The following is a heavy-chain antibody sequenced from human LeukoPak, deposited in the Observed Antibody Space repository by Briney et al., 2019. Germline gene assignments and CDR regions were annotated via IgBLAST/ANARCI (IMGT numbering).Heavy chain of an antibody. D-gene: IGHD3-10*01. CDR3: ARRRSSTLIDY. CDR2: IYPGDSDT. J-gene: IGHJ4*02. Sequence: GESRKISCKGSGYSFSSYWIAWVRQMPGKGLEWMGIIYPGDSDTTYSPSFQGQVTISADKSISTAYLQWNSLKASDTAMYFCARRRSSTLIDYWGQGTLVTVSS. V-gene: IGHV5-51*01. CDR1: GYSFSSYW.